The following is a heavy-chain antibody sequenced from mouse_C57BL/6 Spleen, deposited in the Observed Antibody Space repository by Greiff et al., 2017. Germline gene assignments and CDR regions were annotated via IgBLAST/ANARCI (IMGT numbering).Heavy chain of an antibody. CDR1: GFTFSDYG. Sequence: EVKLVESGGGLVKPGGSLKLSCAASGFTFSDYGMHWVRQAPEKGLEWVAYISSGSSTIYYADTVKGRFTISRANAKNTLFLQMTSLRSEDTAMYYCASLYCNYWYFGGWGTVTTVTISS. J-gene: IGHJ1*03. CDR3: ASLYCNYWYFGG. V-gene: IGHV5-17*01. D-gene: IGHD1-1*01. CDR2: ISSGSSTI.